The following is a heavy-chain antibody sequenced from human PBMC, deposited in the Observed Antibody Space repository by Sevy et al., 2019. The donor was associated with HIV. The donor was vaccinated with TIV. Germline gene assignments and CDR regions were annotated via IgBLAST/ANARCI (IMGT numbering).Heavy chain of an antibody. D-gene: IGHD3-9*01. CDR1: GFTFSDYA. J-gene: IGHJ6*02. Sequence: GGSLRLSCAASGFTFSDYAIHWVRQAPGKGLEWVAFIWYDGSNKYYTDFVKGRLVISRDNSKNTLYLQMNSLRVEDTAVYYCAKLVVPAASNDDILTGYPDLRVNYGMDVWGQGTTVTVSS. CDR3: AKLVVPAASNDDILTGYPDLRVNYGMDV. V-gene: IGHV3-30*02. CDR2: IWYDGSNK.